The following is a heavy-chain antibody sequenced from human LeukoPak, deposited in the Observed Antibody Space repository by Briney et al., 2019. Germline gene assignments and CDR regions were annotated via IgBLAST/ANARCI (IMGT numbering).Heavy chain of an antibody. CDR2: IYYSGST. CDR3: ARADSSGYYRIFDY. D-gene: IGHD3-22*01. V-gene: IGHV4-31*03. CDR1: GGSISSGGYY. J-gene: IGHJ4*02. Sequence: PSQTLSLTCTVSGGSISSGGYYWSWIRQHPGKGLEWIGYIYYSGSTYYNPSLKSRVTISVDTSKNQFSLKLSSVTAADTAVYYCARADSSGYYRIFDYWGQGTLVTVSS.